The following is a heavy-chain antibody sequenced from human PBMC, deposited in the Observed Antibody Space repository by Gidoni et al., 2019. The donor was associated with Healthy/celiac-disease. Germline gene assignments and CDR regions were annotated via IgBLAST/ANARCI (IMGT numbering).Heavy chain of an antibody. CDR2: INHSGST. Sequence: QVQLQQWGAGLLKPSETLSLTCAVYGGSFSGYYWSWIRQPPGKGLEWIGEINHSGSTNYNPSLKSRVTISVDTSKNQFSLKLSSVTAADTAVYYCARELSYHRSKGRSWYFDYWGQGTLVTVSS. CDR3: ARELSYHRSKGRSWYFDY. V-gene: IGHV4-34*01. J-gene: IGHJ4*02. CDR1: GGSFSGYY. D-gene: IGHD2-2*01.